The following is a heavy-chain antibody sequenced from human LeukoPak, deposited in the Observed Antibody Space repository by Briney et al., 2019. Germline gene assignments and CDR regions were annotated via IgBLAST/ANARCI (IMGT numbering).Heavy chain of an antibody. V-gene: IGHV5-51*01. J-gene: IGHJ5*02. Sequence: GESLKISCKASGYSFLNYWIAWVRQMPGKGLEWMGIIYPGDSITIYSPTFQGQVTMSVDKSVSTAYLQWSSLKASDTAIYYCARLPGPYNWFDPWGQGTLVTVSS. CDR2: IYPGDSIT. CDR3: ARLPGPYNWFDP. CDR1: GYSFLNYW.